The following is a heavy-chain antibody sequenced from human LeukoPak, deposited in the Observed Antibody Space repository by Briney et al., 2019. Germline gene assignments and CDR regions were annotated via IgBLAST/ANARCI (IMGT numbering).Heavy chain of an antibody. V-gene: IGHV1-69*13. D-gene: IGHD4-23*01. Sequence: ASVKVSCKASGYTFTGYYMHWVRQAPGQGLEWMGGIIPIFGTANYAQKFQGRVTITADESTSTAYMELSSLRSEDTAVYYCARGSLTTVAHYFDYWGQGTLVTVSS. J-gene: IGHJ4*02. CDR3: ARGSLTTVAHYFDY. CDR1: GYTFTGYY. CDR2: IIPIFGTA.